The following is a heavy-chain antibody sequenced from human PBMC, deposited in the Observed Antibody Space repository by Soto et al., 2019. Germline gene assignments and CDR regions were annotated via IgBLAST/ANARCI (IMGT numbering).Heavy chain of an antibody. V-gene: IGHV1-46*01. Sequence: AASVKVSCKASGYTFTNYYLHWVRQAPGQGLEWMGLINPSDGSTNYAQNFQGRLTMTRDTSTSTVSMELSSLRYEDTAVYFCTRGATPKSTSSGFDYWGQGTLVTVSS. J-gene: IGHJ4*02. D-gene: IGHD3-3*01. CDR1: GYTFTNYY. CDR3: TRGATPKSTSSGFDY. CDR2: INPSDGST.